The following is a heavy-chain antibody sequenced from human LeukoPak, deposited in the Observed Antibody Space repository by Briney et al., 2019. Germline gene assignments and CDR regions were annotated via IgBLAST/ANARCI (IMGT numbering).Heavy chain of an antibody. CDR2: IRYDGSNK. J-gene: IGHJ4*02. D-gene: IGHD6-19*01. Sequence: GGSLRLSCAASGFTFSSYGMHWVRQAPGKGLEWVAFIRYDGSNKYYADSVKGRFTISRDNSKNTLYLQMNSLRAEDTAVYYCAKDVKASGWYPYYFDYWGQGTLVTVSS. CDR1: GFTFSSYG. CDR3: AKDVKASGWYPYYFDY. V-gene: IGHV3-30*02.